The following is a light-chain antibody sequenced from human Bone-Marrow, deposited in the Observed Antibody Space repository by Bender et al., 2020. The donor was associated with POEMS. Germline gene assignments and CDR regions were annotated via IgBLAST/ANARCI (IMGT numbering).Light chain of an antibody. CDR3: ISYAGSNNFV. Sequence: QSALTQPPSTSGSPGQSVTISCTGTSSDVGRYNSVSWYQHYPGQAPKLIIYDVHNRPSGVPERFSGSKSGNTASLTVSGLQTEDEADYYCISYAGSNNFVFGTGTKVTVL. V-gene: IGLV2-8*01. CDR2: DVH. CDR1: SSDVGRYNS. J-gene: IGLJ1*01.